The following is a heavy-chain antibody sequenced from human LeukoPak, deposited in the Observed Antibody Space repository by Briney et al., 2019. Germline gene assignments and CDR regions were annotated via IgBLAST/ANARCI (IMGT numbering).Heavy chain of an antibody. CDR1: GGSISSYY. D-gene: IGHD3-3*01. CDR2: IYTSGST. V-gene: IGHV4-4*07. J-gene: IGHJ4*02. CDR3: ARASDYDFWSGYVFDY. Sequence: PSETLSLTCTVSGGSISSYYWSWIRQPAGKGLEWIGRIYTSGSTNYNPSLESRVTMSVDTSKNQFSLKLSSVTAADTAVYYCARASDYDFWSGYVFDYWGQGTLVTVSS.